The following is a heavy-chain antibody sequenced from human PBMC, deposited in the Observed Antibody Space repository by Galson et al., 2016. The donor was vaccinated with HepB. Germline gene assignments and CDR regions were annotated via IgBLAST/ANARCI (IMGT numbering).Heavy chain of an antibody. V-gene: IGHV3-9*01. CDR2: INWKSGVI. CDR3: AKDIPEKNSLTAPAFAF. D-gene: IGHD2-21*02. Sequence: SLRLSCAASGFIFEDYAMHWVRQVPGKGLEWVSGINWKSGVIGYADSVKGRFTISRDNAKNSLYLQMYSLKPEDTAFYYCAKDIPEKNSLTAPAFAFWGQGTLVTVSS. CDR1: GFIFEDYA. J-gene: IGHJ3*01.